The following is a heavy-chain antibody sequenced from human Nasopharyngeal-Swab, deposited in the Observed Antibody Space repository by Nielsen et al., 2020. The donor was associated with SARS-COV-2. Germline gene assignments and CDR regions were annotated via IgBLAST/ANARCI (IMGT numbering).Heavy chain of an antibody. CDR3: ARDGYSSSWTLFAEYFQH. J-gene: IGHJ1*01. CDR2: ISYDGSNK. CDR1: GFTFSSYG. D-gene: IGHD6-13*01. Sequence: GGSLRLSCAASGFTFSSYGMHWVRQAPGKGLEWVAVISYDGSNKYYADSVKGRFTISRDNSKNSLYLQMNSLRAEDTAVYYCARDGYSSSWTLFAEYFQHWGQGTLVTVSS. V-gene: IGHV3-30*03.